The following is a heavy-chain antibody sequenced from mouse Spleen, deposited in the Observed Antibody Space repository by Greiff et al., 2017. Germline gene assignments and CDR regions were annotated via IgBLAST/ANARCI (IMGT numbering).Heavy chain of an antibody. CDR3: ARHTGGDYFDY. J-gene: IGHJ2*01. Sequence: EVQLVESGGGLVKPGGSLKLSCAASGFTFSSYAMSWVRQTPEKRLEWVATISSGGSYTYYPDSVKGRFTISRDNAKNTLYLQMSSLRSEDTAMYYCARHTGGDYFDYWGQGTTLTVSS. V-gene: IGHV5-9-3*01. CDR1: GFTFSSYA. CDR2: ISSGGSYT. D-gene: IGHD4-1*01.